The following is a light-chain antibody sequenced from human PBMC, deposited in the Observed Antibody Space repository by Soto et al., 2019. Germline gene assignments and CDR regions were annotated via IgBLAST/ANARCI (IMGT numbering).Light chain of an antibody. V-gene: IGKV1-13*02. J-gene: IGKJ1*01. CDR1: QGISSA. Sequence: AIQLTQSPSSLSASVGDRVTITCRASQGISSALAWYQQKPGKAPKLLIYDASSLKSGVPSRFSGSGSGTDFTLTISSLQPEDFATYYCQQFNSYLWTFGQGTKVEIK. CDR3: QQFNSYLWT. CDR2: DAS.